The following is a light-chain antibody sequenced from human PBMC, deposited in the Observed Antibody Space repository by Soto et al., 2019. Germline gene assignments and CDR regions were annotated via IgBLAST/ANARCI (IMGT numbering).Light chain of an antibody. Sequence: ISKHLAWYQQKPGKVPKLLIYTASSLESGVPSRFSGSGSGTEFTLTISSLQPDDFATYYCQQYISYSWTFGQGTKVDIK. V-gene: IGKV1-5*03. CDR1: ISKH. CDR3: QQYISYSWT. CDR2: TAS. J-gene: IGKJ1*01.